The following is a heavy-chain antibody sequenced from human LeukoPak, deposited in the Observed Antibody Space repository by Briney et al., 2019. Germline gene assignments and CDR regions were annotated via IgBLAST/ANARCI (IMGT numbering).Heavy chain of an antibody. J-gene: IGHJ4*02. Sequence: ASVPDSLLGSVYTFTHYLNHWVRPATGQGVAWMGWMNPNSGKTGYAQKLQGRVTMTRNTYISTAYMELSSLRSEDTGVYYCARSGLWFGLYWGQGTLVTVSS. D-gene: IGHD3-10*01. CDR1: VYTFTHYL. CDR2: MNPNSGKT. CDR3: ARSGLWFGLY. V-gene: IGHV1-8*01.